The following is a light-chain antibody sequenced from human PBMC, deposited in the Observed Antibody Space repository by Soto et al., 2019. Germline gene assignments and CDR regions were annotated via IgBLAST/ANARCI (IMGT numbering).Light chain of an antibody. CDR2: AAS. V-gene: IGKV1D-16*01. CDR3: QHRTSRYT. Sequence: DIQMTQSPSSLSASVGDRITITCRASQGINSWLAWYQQKPEKAPKSLIYAASSLQRGVPSRFSGSGSGTDFTLTISSLQPEDFAVYYCQHRTSRYTFGQGTKVDIK. CDR1: QGINSW. J-gene: IGKJ2*01.